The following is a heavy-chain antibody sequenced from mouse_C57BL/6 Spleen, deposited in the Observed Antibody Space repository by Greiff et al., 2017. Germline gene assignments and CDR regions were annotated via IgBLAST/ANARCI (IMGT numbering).Heavy chain of an antibody. J-gene: IGHJ2*01. CDR1: GYTFTDYN. Sequence: VQLKQSGPELVKPGASVKMSCKASGYTFTDYNMHWVKQSHGKSLEWIGYINPNNGGTSYNQKFKGKATLTVNKSSSTAYMELRSLTSEDSAVYYCARSIYYGNYVDYWGQGTTLTVSS. CDR3: ARSIYYGNYVDY. CDR2: INPNNGGT. D-gene: IGHD2-1*01. V-gene: IGHV1-22*01.